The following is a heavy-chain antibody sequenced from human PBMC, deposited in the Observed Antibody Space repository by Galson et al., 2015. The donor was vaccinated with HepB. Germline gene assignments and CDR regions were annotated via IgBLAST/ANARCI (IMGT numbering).Heavy chain of an antibody. CDR3: ARAPRKGIAAAGIFDP. D-gene: IGHD6-13*01. Sequence: SLRLSCAASGFTFSSYAMHWVRQAPGKGLEYVSAISSNGGSTYYANSVKGRLTISRDNSKNTLYLQMGSLRAEDMAVYYCARAPRKGIAAAGIFDPWGQGALVTVSS. CDR2: ISSNGGST. V-gene: IGHV3-64*01. J-gene: IGHJ5*02. CDR1: GFTFSSYA.